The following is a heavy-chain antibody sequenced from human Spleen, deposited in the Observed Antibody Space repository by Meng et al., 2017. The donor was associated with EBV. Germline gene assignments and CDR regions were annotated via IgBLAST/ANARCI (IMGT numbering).Heavy chain of an antibody. D-gene: IGHD3-3*02. CDR3: ARGTIRGNRRYMEYYHY. CDR1: GEAFTGYY. Sequence: QVRLQQGGAGLLKPSETLSLTCAVYGEAFTGYYWGWIRQPPGKGLEWIGEVSHSGGSNYNAPLKSRVTISMDTSVNQISLRLDSVTAADTAVYYCARGTIRGNRRYMEYYHYWGQGTLVTVSS. J-gene: IGHJ4*02. V-gene: IGHV4-34*02. CDR2: VSHSGGS.